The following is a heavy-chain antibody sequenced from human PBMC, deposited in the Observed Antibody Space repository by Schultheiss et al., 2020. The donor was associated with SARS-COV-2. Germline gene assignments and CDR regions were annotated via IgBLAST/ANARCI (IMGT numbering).Heavy chain of an antibody. V-gene: IGHV3-48*03. CDR1: GFTFSNYE. D-gene: IGHD6-13*01. CDR3: AKDQGYSSSGVLDY. J-gene: IGHJ4*02. CDR2: IDSSGSTI. Sequence: GGSLRLSCAASGFTFSNYELNWVRQAPGKGLEWVSYIDSSGSTIYYADSVKGRFTISRDNPKNSLYLQMNSLRAEDTALYYCAKDQGYSSSGVLDYWGQGTLVTVSS.